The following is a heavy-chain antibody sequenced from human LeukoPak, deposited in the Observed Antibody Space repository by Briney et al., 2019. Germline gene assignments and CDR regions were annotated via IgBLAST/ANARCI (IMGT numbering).Heavy chain of an antibody. CDR3: ARTSSLWFDP. V-gene: IGHV4-61*08. CDR2: IYYSGST. CDR1: GGSISSGGYY. Sequence: PSETLSLTCTVSGGSISSGGYYWSWIRQPPGKGLEWIGYIYYSGSTNYNPSLKSRVTISVDTSKNQFSLKLSSVTAADTAVYYCARTSSLWFDPWGQGTLVTVSS. J-gene: IGHJ5*02.